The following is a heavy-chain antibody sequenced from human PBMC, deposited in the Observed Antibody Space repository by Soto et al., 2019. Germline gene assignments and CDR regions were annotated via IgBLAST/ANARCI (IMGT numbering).Heavy chain of an antibody. CDR2: IIPIFGTA. CDR3: ARERGRSGSYYVAEYFQH. Sequence: QVQLVQSGAEVKKPGSSVKVSCKASGGTFSSYAISWVRQAPGQGLEWMGGIIPIFGTANYAQKFQGRVTITADESTSTAYRELSSLRSEDTAVYYCARERGRSGSYYVAEYFQHWGQGTLVTVSS. J-gene: IGHJ1*01. D-gene: IGHD1-26*01. V-gene: IGHV1-69*01. CDR1: GGTFSSYA.